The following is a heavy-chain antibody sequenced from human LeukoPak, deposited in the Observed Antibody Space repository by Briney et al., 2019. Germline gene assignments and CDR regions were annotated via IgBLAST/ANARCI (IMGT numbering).Heavy chain of an antibody. D-gene: IGHD6-6*01. CDR3: ARNTSSSPWFDP. V-gene: IGHV4-61*01. CDR2: VYYIGTT. CDR1: GGSVSSPNSY. J-gene: IGHJ5*02. Sequence: SETLSLTCTVSGGSVSSPNSYWSWIRQPPGKGLEWIGNVYYIGTTSYNSSLKSRVTISVDTSQNQFSLEVTSMTAADTAVYYCARNTSSSPWFDPWGQGTLVTVSS.